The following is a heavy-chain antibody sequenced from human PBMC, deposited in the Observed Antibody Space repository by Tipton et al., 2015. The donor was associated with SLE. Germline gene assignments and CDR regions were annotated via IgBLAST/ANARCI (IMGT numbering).Heavy chain of an antibody. V-gene: IGHV3-30*14. CDR1: GFTFSSYA. J-gene: IGHJ6*01. D-gene: IGHD3-3*01. Sequence: RSLRLSCAASGFTFSSYAMHWVRQAPGKGLEWVAVISYDGSNKYYADSVKGRFTISRDNSKNTLYLQMNSLRVEDTAVYYCARPFFAGGRDVWGQGSTVIVSP. CDR3: ARPFFAGGRDV. CDR2: ISYDGSNK.